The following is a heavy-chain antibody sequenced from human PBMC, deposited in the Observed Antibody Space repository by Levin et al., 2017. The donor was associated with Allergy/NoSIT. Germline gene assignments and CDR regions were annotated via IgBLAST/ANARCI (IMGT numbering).Heavy chain of an antibody. D-gene: IGHD3-10*01. CDR3: AARRKMVRGVIITGTDY. Sequence: GGSLRLSCAASGFTFSSYAMHWVRQAPGKGLEWVAVISYDGSNKYYADSVKGRFTISRDNSKNTLYLQMNSLRAEDTAVYYCAARRKMVRGVIITGTDYWGQGTLVTVSS. V-gene: IGHV3-30-3*01. CDR2: ISYDGSNK. CDR1: GFTFSSYA. J-gene: IGHJ4*02.